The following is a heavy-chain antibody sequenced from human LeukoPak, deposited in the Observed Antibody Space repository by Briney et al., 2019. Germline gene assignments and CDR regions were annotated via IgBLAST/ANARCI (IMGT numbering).Heavy chain of an antibody. CDR1: GYTLTELS. J-gene: IGHJ4*02. D-gene: IGHD5-18*01. CDR2: FDPEDGET. CDR3: ATGLGLGKRKTAMALFDY. V-gene: IGHV1-24*01. Sequence: ASVKVSCMVSGYTLTELSMHWVRQAPGKGLEWMGGFDPEDGETIYAQKFQGRVTMTEDTSTDTAYMELSSLRSEDTAVYYCATGLGLGKRKTAMALFDYWGQGTLVTVSS.